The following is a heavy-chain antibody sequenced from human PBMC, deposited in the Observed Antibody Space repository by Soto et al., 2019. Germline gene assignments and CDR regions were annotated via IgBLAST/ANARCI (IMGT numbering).Heavy chain of an antibody. V-gene: IGHV3-23*01. Sequence: EVQLLESGGGLVQPGGSLRLSCAASGFSFSTYAMSWVRQAPGKGLEWVSGISGNSGSTYYADSVKGRFTVSRDNSKNTVYLQMNSLRGDDTALYYCARGGAPYFNYWGQGTMVTVSS. CDR1: GFSFSTYA. D-gene: IGHD1-26*01. J-gene: IGHJ4*02. CDR3: ARGGAPYFNY. CDR2: ISGNSGST.